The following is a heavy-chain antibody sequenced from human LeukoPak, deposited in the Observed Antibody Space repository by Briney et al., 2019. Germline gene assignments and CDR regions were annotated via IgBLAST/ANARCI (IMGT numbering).Heavy chain of an antibody. D-gene: IGHD6-19*01. J-gene: IGHJ4*02. Sequence: GGTLRLSCAASGFTFSSYSMNWVRQAPGKGLEWVSSISSSSSYIYYADSVKGRFTISRDNAKNSLYLQMNSVRAEDTAVYYCAREWGIAVIDYWGQGTLVTVSS. CDR3: AREWGIAVIDY. V-gene: IGHV3-21*01. CDR1: GFTFSSYS. CDR2: ISSSSSYI.